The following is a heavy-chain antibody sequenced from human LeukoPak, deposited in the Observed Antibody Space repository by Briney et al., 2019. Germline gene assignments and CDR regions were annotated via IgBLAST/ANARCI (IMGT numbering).Heavy chain of an antibody. Sequence: SETLSLTCTVSGYSISSGYYWGWIRQPPGKGLEWIGSIYHSGSTYYNPSLKSRVTISVDTSKNQFSLKLSSVTAADTAVYYCARVKAAAGNGGDYYMDVWGKGTTVTISS. CDR3: ARVKAAAGNGGDYYMDV. CDR2: IYHSGST. V-gene: IGHV4-38-2*02. J-gene: IGHJ6*03. CDR1: GYSISSGYY. D-gene: IGHD6-13*01.